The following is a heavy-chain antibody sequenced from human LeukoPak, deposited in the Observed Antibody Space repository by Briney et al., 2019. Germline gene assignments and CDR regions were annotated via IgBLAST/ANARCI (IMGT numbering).Heavy chain of an antibody. CDR1: GGTFSSYA. V-gene: IGHV1-69*13. Sequence: SVKVSCKASGGTFSSYAISWVRQAPGQGLEWMGGIIPIFGTANYAQKFQGRVTITADESTSTAHMELSSLRSEDTAVYYCARVSDTAMVTPGYYYYYGMDVWGQGTTVTVSS. D-gene: IGHD5-18*01. J-gene: IGHJ6*02. CDR3: ARVSDTAMVTPGYYYYYGMDV. CDR2: IIPIFGTA.